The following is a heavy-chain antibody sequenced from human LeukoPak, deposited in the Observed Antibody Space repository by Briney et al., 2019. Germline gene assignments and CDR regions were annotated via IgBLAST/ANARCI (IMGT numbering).Heavy chain of an antibody. D-gene: IGHD1-1*01. J-gene: IGHJ4*02. CDR3: ARGEYTSGTFRGYYFDY. Sequence: GGSLRLSCAASGFTFSSYAMSWVRQAPGKGLEWVSGISGSGGRTYYADSVKSRFTISRDISKNTLYLQMNSLRAEDTAVYSCARGEYTSGTFRGYYFDYWGQGTLVTVSS. V-gene: IGHV3-23*01. CDR1: GFTFSSYA. CDR2: ISGSGGRT.